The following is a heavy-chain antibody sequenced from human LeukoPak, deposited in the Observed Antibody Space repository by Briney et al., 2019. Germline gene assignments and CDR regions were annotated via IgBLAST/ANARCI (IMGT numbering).Heavy chain of an antibody. D-gene: IGHD5-18*01. J-gene: IGHJ4*02. V-gene: IGHV3-11*06. CDR2: ISSGSIYI. CDR1: GFTFSDYY. CDR3: ARESRGYGYGFDY. Sequence: GGSLRLSCAASGFTFSDYYMSWIRQAPGKGLEWVSSISSGSIYIHYADSVEGRFTVSRDNAKNSLYLQMSSLRAEDTAVYYCARESRGYGYGFDYWGQGTLVTVSS.